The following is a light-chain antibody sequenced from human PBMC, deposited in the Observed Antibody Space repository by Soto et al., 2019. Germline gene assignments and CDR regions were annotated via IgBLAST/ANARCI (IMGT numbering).Light chain of an antibody. J-gene: IGLJ1*01. CDR3: CSYAGSSTV. Sequence: QSVLTQPASVYGSPGQSITISCTGTSSDVGSYNLVSWYQQHPGKAPKLMIYEVSKRPSGVSNRSSGSKSGNTASLTISGLQAEDEADYYCCSYAGSSTVFGTGTKVTVL. V-gene: IGLV2-23*02. CDR1: SSDVGSYNL. CDR2: EVS.